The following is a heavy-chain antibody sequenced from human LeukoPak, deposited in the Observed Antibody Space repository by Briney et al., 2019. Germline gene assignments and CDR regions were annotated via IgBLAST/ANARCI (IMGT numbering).Heavy chain of an antibody. CDR3: AKDLNYGDYAVGAFDI. V-gene: IGHV1-2*02. CDR2: INPNSGGT. CDR1: GYTFTGYY. D-gene: IGHD4-17*01. Sequence: ASVKVSCKASGYTFTGYYMHWVRQAPGQGLEWMGWINPNSGGTNYAQKFQGRVTMTRDTSISTAYMELSRLRAEDTALYYCAKDLNYGDYAVGAFDIWGQGTMVTVSS. J-gene: IGHJ3*02.